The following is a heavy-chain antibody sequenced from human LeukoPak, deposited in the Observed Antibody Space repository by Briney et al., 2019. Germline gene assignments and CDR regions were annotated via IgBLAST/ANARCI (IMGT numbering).Heavy chain of an antibody. CDR3: ARHSPGITMTEY. V-gene: IGHV4-39*01. CDR2: IYYSGST. Sequence: SETLSLTCTVSGGSISSSSYYWGWIRQPPGKGLEWIGRIYYSGSTYYNPSLKSRVTISVDTYKNQFSLKLSSVTAADTAVYYCARHSPGITMTEYWGQGNLVTVFS. CDR1: GGSISSSSYY. D-gene: IGHD3-22*01. J-gene: IGHJ4*02.